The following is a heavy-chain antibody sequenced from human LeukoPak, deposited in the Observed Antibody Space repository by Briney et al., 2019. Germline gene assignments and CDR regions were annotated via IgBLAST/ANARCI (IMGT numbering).Heavy chain of an antibody. CDR1: GGSFTSDY. CDR3: ARADESLVYGMDV. Sequence: SETLSLTCTVSGGSFTSDYWSWIRQSPGKGLEWIGYFSYSGSTHYSPSLTSRVAISVDTSRNQLSLKLKSVTAADTAIYYCARADESLVYGMDVWGQGTTVIVSS. J-gene: IGHJ6*02. V-gene: IGHV4-59*08. CDR2: FSYSGST.